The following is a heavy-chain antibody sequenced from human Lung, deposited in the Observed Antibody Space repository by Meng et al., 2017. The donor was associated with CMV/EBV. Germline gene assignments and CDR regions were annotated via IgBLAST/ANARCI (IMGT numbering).Heavy chain of an antibody. CDR3: ARGRAGSGSPYYFDY. CDR1: GYTFTNYD. CDR2: INPNNYNT. D-gene: IGHD3-10*01. Sequence: AXAXVSXXASGYTFTNYDTNWVRRATGQGLEWLGWINPNNYNTGYAHQFQGRVTMTRTTSISTAYLELSGLRSEDTAVYYCARGRAGSGSPYYFDYWGQGTXVTVSS. V-gene: IGHV1-8*01. J-gene: IGHJ4*02.